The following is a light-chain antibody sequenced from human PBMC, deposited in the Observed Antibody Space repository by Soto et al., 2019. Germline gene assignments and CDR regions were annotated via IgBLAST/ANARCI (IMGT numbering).Light chain of an antibody. J-gene: IGKJ1*01. Sequence: EIALTQSPGTLSLSPGERATLSCRASQSAGNTYLAWYQQKPGQAPRLLIYGTSSRATSIPDRFSGSGSGTEFTLTIDRVEPEDFAVYYCQQYGSSRTFGQGTKVDVK. CDR3: QQYGSSRT. V-gene: IGKV3-20*01. CDR1: QSAGNTY. CDR2: GTS.